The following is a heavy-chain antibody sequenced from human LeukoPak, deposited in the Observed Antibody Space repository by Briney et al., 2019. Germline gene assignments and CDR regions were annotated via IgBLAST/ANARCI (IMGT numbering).Heavy chain of an antibody. V-gene: IGHV3-23*01. Sequence: GGSLRLSCAASGFTFSSYAMTWVRQAPGKGLEWVSAISGSGGSTYYADSVKGRFTISRDNSKNTLYLQMNSLRAEDTAVYYCAKYYYNNRRAFDIWGQGTMVTVSS. D-gene: IGHD3-22*01. CDR3: AKYYYNNRRAFDI. CDR2: ISGSGGST. J-gene: IGHJ3*02. CDR1: GFTFSSYA.